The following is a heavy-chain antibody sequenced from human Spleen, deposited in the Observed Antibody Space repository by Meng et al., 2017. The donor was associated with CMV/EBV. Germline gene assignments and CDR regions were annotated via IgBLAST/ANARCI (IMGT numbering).Heavy chain of an antibody. D-gene: IGHD6-6*01. J-gene: IGHJ4*02. CDR2: IKSKTDGGTA. Sequence: GESLKISCAASGFTFNNAWMSWVRQAPGEGLEWVGRIKSKTDGGTADYAAPVKGRFTISRDDSKTTLYLQMNSLKTEDTAVYYCTTYGITARPIFDYWGQEALVTVSS. V-gene: IGHV3-15*01. CDR1: GFTFNNAW. CDR3: TTYGITARPIFDY.